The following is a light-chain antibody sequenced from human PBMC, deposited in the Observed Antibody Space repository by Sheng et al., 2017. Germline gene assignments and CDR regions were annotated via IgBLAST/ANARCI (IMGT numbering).Light chain of an antibody. CDR2: EGS. J-gene: IGLJ2*01. CDR1: SNDVGISFL. Sequence: QSALTQPASVSGSPGQSITISCTGTSNDVGISFLVSWYQQYPGKAPKLIIFEGSKRPSGVSNRFSGSKSGNTTSLSISGLRAEDEANYYCCSFAGRRTFQVVFGGGTKLTVL. CDR3: CSFAGRRTFQVV. V-gene: IGLV2-23*03.